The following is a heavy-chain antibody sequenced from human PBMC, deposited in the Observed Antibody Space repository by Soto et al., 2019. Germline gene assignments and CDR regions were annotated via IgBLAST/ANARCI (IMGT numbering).Heavy chain of an antibody. CDR3: ARDSMVYAISAQTDY. V-gene: IGHV3-33*01. CDR2: IWYDGSNK. D-gene: IGHD2-8*01. CDR1: GFTFSSYG. J-gene: IGHJ4*02. Sequence: QVQLVESGGGVVQPGRSLRLSCAASGFTFSSYGMHWVRQAPGKGLERVVVIWYDGSNKYYADSVKGRFTISRANSKNTLYLQMNSLRAEDTAVYSCARDSMVYAISAQTDYWVQGTLVTASS.